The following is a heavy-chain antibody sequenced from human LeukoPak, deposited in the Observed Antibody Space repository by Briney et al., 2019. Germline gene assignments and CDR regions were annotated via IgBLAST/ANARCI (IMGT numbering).Heavy chain of an antibody. CDR2: IYTSGST. Sequence: NSSQTLSLTCTVSGGSISSGSYYWSWIRQPAGKGLEWIGRIYTSGSTNYNPSLKSRVTISVDTSKNQFSLKLSSVTAADTAVYYCARDGKVVPAATIFIDAFDIWGQGTMVTVSS. D-gene: IGHD2-2*01. CDR3: ARDGKVVPAATIFIDAFDI. J-gene: IGHJ3*02. CDR1: GGSISSGSYY. V-gene: IGHV4-61*02.